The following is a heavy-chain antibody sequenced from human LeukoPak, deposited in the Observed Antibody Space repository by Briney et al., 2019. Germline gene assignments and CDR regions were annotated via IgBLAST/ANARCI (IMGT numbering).Heavy chain of an antibody. V-gene: IGHV1-46*01. CDR1: GYTFTSYY. J-gene: IGHJ4*02. D-gene: IGHD1-26*01. CDR2: INPSGGST. CDR3: ASLTVGDTLFDY. Sequence: ASVKVSCKASGYTFTSYYMHWVRQAPGQGLEWMGIINPSGGSTSYAQKFQGRVTMTRDTSTSTVYMELSSLRSEDTAVYYCASLTVGDTLFDYWGERTLVTVSS.